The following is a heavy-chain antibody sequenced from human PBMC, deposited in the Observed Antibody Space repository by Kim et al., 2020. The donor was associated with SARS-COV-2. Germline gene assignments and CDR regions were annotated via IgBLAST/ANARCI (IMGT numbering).Heavy chain of an antibody. Sequence: SETLSLTCTVSGGSISSSSYYWGWIRQPPGKGLEWIGSIYYSGSTYYNPSLKSRVTISVDTSKNQFSLKLSSVTAADTAVYYCARALRSSVYWGQGTLVTVSS. V-gene: IGHV4-39*07. CDR1: GGSISSSSYY. CDR3: ARALRSSVY. CDR2: IYYSGST. J-gene: IGHJ4*02. D-gene: IGHD6-6*01.